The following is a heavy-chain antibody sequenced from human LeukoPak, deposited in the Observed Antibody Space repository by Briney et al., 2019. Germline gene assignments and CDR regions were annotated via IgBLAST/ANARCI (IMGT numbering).Heavy chain of an antibody. D-gene: IGHD3-22*01. V-gene: IGHV3-7*03. CDR1: GFTFSSYW. CDR2: IKQDGSEK. Sequence: GGSLRLSCAASGFTFSSYWMSWVRQAPGKGLEWVANIKQDGSEKYYVDSVKGRFTISRDNAKNSLYLQMNSLRAEDTAVYYCARTYYYDSSGYDNWFDPWGQGTLVTVSS. CDR3: ARTYYYDSSGYDNWFDP. J-gene: IGHJ5*02.